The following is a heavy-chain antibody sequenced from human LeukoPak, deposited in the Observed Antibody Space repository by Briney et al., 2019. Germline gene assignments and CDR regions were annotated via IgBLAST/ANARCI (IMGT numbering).Heavy chain of an antibody. Sequence: GGSLRLFCAASGFTFTTYTIHWVRQAPGQGLEYVSAVVGNGGTTYYANSVKGRFTISRDNSKNTVYLQMGSLRAEDTAVYYCARERAFYYFDYWGQGALVTVSS. J-gene: IGHJ4*02. CDR2: VVGNGGTT. CDR1: GFTFTTYT. V-gene: IGHV3-64*01. CDR3: ARERAFYYFDY.